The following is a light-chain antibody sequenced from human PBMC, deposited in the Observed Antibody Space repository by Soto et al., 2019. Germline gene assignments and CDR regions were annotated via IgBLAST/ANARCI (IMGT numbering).Light chain of an antibody. CDR2: YAS. Sequence: EVLLTQSPATLSVSPGESVTLSCRASQSINTFLAWYRQKPGQAPRLLIYYASYRAAGIPARFSGRGSGTDFTLTINSLEPEDFAVYHCQQRSIWPLTFGGGTRVE. CDR3: QQRSIWPLT. J-gene: IGKJ4*01. V-gene: IGKV3-11*01. CDR1: QSINTF.